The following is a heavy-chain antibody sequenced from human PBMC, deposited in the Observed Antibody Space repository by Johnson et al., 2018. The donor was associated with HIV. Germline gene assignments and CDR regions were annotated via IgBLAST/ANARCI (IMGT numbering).Heavy chain of an antibody. CDR3: AKAVDTAMTDAFDV. CDR1: GFTFSSYA. V-gene: IGHV3-23*04. Sequence: VQLVESGGGVVQPGRSLRLSCAASGFTFSSYAMSWVRQAPGKGLEWVSGISVTGGSTYYADSVKGRFTISRDNSKNTLYLQMNSLRAEDTALYYCAKAVDTAMTDAFDVWGHGTMVTVSS. D-gene: IGHD5-18*01. CDR2: ISVTGGST. J-gene: IGHJ3*01.